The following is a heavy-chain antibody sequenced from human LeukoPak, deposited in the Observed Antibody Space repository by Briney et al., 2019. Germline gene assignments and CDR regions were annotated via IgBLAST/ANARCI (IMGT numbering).Heavy chain of an antibody. D-gene: IGHD3-9*01. J-gene: IGHJ4*02. CDR3: ARVSTIPY. V-gene: IGHV3-74*01. CDR1: GFTFSSYW. CDR2: INNDGSST. Sequence: GGSLRLSCGASGFTFSSYWMHWVRQAPGKGLVWVSRINNDGSSTSYADSVQGRFTISRDNAKNTLFLQMNSLRAEDTAVYYCARVSTIPYWGQGTLVTVSS.